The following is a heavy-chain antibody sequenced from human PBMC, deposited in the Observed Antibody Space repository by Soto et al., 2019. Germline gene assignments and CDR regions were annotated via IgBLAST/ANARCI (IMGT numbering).Heavy chain of an antibody. CDR1: GFTFSSYS. J-gene: IGHJ4*02. CDR3: AKAITRYSSSSYDY. D-gene: IGHD6-6*01. CDR2: ISGSGGST. V-gene: IGHV3-23*01. Sequence: GESLKISCAASGFTFSSYSMNWVRQAPGKGLEWVSAISGSGGSTYYADSVKGRFTISRDNSKNTLYLQMNSLRAEDTAVYYCAKAITRYSSSSYDYWGQGTLVTVSS.